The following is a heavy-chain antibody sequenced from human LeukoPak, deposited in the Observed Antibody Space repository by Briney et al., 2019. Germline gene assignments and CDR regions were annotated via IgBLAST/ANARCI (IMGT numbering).Heavy chain of an antibody. CDR3: ARVVPSLDSISSLIDY. J-gene: IGHJ4*02. V-gene: IGHV4-38-2*02. CDR2: IYHSGST. Sequence: SETLSLTCTVSGYSISSGYYWGWIRQPPGKGLEWIGSIYHSGSTYYNPSLKSRVTISVDTSKNQFSLKLSSVTAADTAVYYCARVVPSLDSISSLIDYWGQGTLVTVSS. D-gene: IGHD6-6*01. CDR1: GYSISSGYY.